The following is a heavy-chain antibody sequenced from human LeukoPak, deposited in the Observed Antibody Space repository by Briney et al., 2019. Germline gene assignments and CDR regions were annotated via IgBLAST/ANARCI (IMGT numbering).Heavy chain of an antibody. J-gene: IGHJ4*02. D-gene: IGHD2-2*02. Sequence: GASVKVSCKASGYTFTSYGISWVRQAPGQGLEWMGWISAYNGNTNYAQKLQGRVTMTTDTSTSTAYMELRSLRSDDTAVYYCARAYCRSTSCYTLGGDYWGQGTLVTVSS. CDR2: ISAYNGNT. CDR1: GYTFTSYG. CDR3: ARAYCRSTSCYTLGGDY. V-gene: IGHV1-18*01.